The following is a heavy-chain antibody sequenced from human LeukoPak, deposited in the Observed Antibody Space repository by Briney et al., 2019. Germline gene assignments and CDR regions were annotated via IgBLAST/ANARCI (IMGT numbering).Heavy chain of an antibody. CDR3: AKSSPYSSSSTSFDY. CDR2: ISYDGSNE. V-gene: IGHV3-30*18. D-gene: IGHD6-6*01. CDR1: EFTFGSYG. J-gene: IGHJ4*02. Sequence: PGRSLRLSCAASEFTFGSYGMHWVRQAPGKGLEWVAVISYDGSNEYYADSVKGRFTISRDNSKNTLYLQMNSLRAEDTAVYYCAKSSPYSSSSTSFDYWGQGTLVTVSS.